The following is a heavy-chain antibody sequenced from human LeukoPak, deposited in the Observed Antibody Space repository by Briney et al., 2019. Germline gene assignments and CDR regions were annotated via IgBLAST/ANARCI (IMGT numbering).Heavy chain of an antibody. D-gene: IGHD6-13*01. CDR3: ARGSKGSSWSYYYYYMDV. V-gene: IGHV4-34*01. J-gene: IGHJ6*03. CDR2: INHSGST. Sequence: SETLSLTCAVYGGSFSGYYWSWIRQPPGKGLEWIGEINHSGSTNYNPSLKSRVTISVDTFKNQFSLKLSSVTAADTAVYYCARGSKGSSWSYYYYYMDVWGKGTTVTVSS. CDR1: GGSFSGYY.